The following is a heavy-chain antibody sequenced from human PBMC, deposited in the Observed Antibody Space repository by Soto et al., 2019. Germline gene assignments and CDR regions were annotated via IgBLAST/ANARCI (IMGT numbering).Heavy chain of an antibody. CDR3: GRGRSGQIVVFY. Sequence: ASVKVSCKASGYTFTGHYIHWVRQAPEQGPEWMGEIGPESGATRYAQKFRGRVTMTRDMSITTVYMELNNLSPDDTAVYYCGRGRSGQIVVFYWGQGTPVTVSS. CDR1: GYTFTGHY. CDR2: IGPESGAT. V-gene: IGHV1-2*02. D-gene: IGHD5-12*01. J-gene: IGHJ4*02.